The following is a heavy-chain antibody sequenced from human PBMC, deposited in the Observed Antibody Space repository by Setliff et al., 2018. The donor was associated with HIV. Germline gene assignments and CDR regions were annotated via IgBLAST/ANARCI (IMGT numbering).Heavy chain of an antibody. V-gene: IGHV3-15*01. CDR1: GFTFSIYA. D-gene: IGHD5-12*01. J-gene: IGHJ4*02. CDR2: IKGKSEGGTT. CDR3: ATVHYCSATRCFIFDY. Sequence: GGSLRLSCAASGFTFSIYAMHWVRQAPGKGLEWVGRIKGKSEGGTTDYAEAVKGRFSISREDSKNMLSLEMNGLRTEDTAVYYCATVHYCSATRCFIFDYWGQGTLVTVSS.